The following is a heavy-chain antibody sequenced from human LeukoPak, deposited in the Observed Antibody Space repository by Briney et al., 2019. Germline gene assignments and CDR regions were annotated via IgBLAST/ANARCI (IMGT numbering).Heavy chain of an antibody. D-gene: IGHD2-15*01. V-gene: IGHV3-48*01. Sequence: GGSLRLSCAASGFSLGNYPMNWVRQTPGKGLEWISFISSSSRSIDYADSVKGRFTISRDNAKNSLFLEMNSLRAEDTATYYCASLVVGQNWFDPWGQGTPVTVSS. CDR1: GFSLGNYP. CDR3: ASLVVGQNWFDP. J-gene: IGHJ5*02. CDR2: ISSSSRSI.